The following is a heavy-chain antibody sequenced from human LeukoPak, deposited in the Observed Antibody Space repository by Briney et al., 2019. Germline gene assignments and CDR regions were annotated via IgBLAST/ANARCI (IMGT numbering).Heavy chain of an antibody. V-gene: IGHV3-48*03. Sequence: GGSLRLSCAASGFTFSSYEMNWVRQAPGEGLGWVSYISSSGSTIYYADSVKGRFTISRDNAKNSLYLQMNSLRAEDTAVYYCARGFQWELLPDYWGQGTLVTVSS. D-gene: IGHD1-26*01. CDR3: ARGFQWELLPDY. CDR2: ISSSGSTI. CDR1: GFTFSSYE. J-gene: IGHJ4*02.